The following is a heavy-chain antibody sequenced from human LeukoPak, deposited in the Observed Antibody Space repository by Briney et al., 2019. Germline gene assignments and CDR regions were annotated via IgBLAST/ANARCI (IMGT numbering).Heavy chain of an antibody. J-gene: IGHJ4*02. V-gene: IGHV3-23*01. CDR2: IRGSGET. CDR1: GLSSSSFA. Sequence: GGSLRLSCAASGLSSSSFAMSWVRQGPARGLEWVSSIRGSGETFYADSVKGRFTLSSDSSRNTVYFQLNNLRVEDTAIYYCAKASWVSSTDAVRWGQGTLVTVSS. CDR3: AKASWVSSTDAVR. D-gene: IGHD3-16*01.